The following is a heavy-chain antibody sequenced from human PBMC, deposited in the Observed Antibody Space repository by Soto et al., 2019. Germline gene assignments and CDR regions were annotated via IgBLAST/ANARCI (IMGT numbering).Heavy chain of an antibody. Sequence: GASVKVSCKVSGYTLTELSMHWVRQAPGKGLEWMGGFDPEDGETIYAQKFQGRVTMTEDTSTDTAYMELSSLRSEDTAVYYCATIAKVRSGGSFLYYYYYMDVWGKGTTVTVSS. CDR2: FDPEDGET. CDR3: ATIAKVRSGGSFLYYYYYMDV. J-gene: IGHJ6*03. CDR1: GYTLTELS. D-gene: IGHD2-15*01. V-gene: IGHV1-24*01.